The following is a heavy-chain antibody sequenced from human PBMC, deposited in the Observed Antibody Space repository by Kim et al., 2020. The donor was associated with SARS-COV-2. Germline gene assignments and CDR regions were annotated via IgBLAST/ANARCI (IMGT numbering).Heavy chain of an antibody. CDR3: ARHSSGWGHHIDY. CDR2: IYYSGST. CDR1: GGSISSSSYY. D-gene: IGHD6-19*01. J-gene: IGHJ4*02. V-gene: IGHV4-39*01. Sequence: SQTLSLTCTVSGGSISSSSYYWGWIRQPPGKGLEWIGSIYYSGSTYYNPSLKSRVTISVDTSKNQFSLKLSSVTAADTAVYYCARHSSGWGHHIDYWGQGTLVTVSS.